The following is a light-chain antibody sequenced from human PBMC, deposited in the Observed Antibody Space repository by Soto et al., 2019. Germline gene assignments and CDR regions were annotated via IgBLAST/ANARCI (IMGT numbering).Light chain of an antibody. CDR1: SSDVEGYDY. J-gene: IGLJ2*01. V-gene: IGLV2-14*01. Sequence: QSALTQSSSVSGSPGQSITIPCTGTSSDVEGYDYVTSYQQPTGKVPKIIIYEVIKRPSGVSHRFSGSKSGNTASLAYSGLQPEDEADYYCSSYTTSSALVFGGGTKVTVL. CDR3: SSYTTSSALV. CDR2: EVI.